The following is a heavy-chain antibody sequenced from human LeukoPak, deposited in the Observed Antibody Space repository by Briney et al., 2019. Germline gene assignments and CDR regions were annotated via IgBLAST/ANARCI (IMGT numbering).Heavy chain of an antibody. Sequence: GGSLRLSCAASGFTFSSYWMMWLRQAPGKGLEWVANIWQDGSEKNYVDSVKGRFTISRDNAKISLYLQMNSLRAEDTAVYYCSTDRKVGTWDPQFDYWGQGTLVTVSS. CDR1: GFTFSSYW. D-gene: IGHD4-23*01. CDR2: IWQDGSEK. J-gene: IGHJ4*02. CDR3: STDRKVGTWDPQFDY. V-gene: IGHV3-7*01.